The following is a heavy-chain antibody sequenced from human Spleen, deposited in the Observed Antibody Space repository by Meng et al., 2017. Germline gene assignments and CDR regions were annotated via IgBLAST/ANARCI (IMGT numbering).Heavy chain of an antibody. J-gene: IGHJ4*02. Sequence: VQAGGSGGGLVKPGKVLSLFCAGSGFNFSTHVMHWVRQASGKGLEWVAVISHDAKYKYYTDSVKGRFTISRDNSKNTLYLQMNSLRIEDTAVFYCARESTGRLDYWGQGTLVTVSS. V-gene: IGHV3-30*10. CDR1: GFNFSTHV. CDR2: ISHDAKYK. D-gene: IGHD4-17*01. CDR3: ARESTGRLDY.